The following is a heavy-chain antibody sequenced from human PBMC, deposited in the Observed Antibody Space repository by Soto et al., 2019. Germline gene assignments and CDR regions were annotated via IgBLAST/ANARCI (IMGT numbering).Heavy chain of an antibody. CDR1: GVSISSGNW. J-gene: IGHJ4*02. Sequence: SETLSLTCAVSGVSISSGNWWTWVRQTPQRGLEYIGEIFHDGTANYYPSFERRVAISVDTSKNQFSLKLTSVTAADTAIYFCARLVYDTRLNYMYFDFWGQRALVTVSS. V-gene: IGHV4-4*02. CDR3: ARLVYDTRLNYMYFDF. D-gene: IGHD3-10*01. CDR2: IFHDGTA.